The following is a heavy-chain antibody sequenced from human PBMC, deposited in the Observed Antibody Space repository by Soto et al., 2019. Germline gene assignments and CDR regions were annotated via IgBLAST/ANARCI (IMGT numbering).Heavy chain of an antibody. Sequence: PSETLSLTCTVSDGSISSNRYYWGWVRKPPGKGLEWIGSIYYSGSTYYNPSLKSRVTISVDTSKNQFSLKLSSVTAADTAVYYCARRMEPYDFWSGYSSDYYGMDVWGQGTTVTVSS. CDR2: IYYSGST. CDR3: ARRMEPYDFWSGYSSDYYGMDV. J-gene: IGHJ6*02. CDR1: DGSISSNRYY. V-gene: IGHV4-39*01. D-gene: IGHD3-3*01.